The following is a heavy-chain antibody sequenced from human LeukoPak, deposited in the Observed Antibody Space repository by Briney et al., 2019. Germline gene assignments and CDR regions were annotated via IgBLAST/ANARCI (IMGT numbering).Heavy chain of an antibody. CDR1: GGSISSYY. CDR2: IYYSGST. CDR3: ATPILGATLGLDY. J-gene: IGHJ4*02. V-gene: IGHV4-59*01. D-gene: IGHD1-26*01. Sequence: PSETLSLTCTVSGGSISSYYWSWIRQPPGKGLEWIGYIYYSGSTNYNPSLKSRVTISVDTSKNQFSLKLSSVTAADTAVYYCATPILGATLGLDYWGQGTLVTVSS.